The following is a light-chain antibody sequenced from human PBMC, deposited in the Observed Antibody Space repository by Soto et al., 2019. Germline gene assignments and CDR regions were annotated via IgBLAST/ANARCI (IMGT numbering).Light chain of an antibody. J-gene: IGLJ1*01. CDR2: ANS. CDR3: QSYDSSLSGYV. CDR1: SSNIGAGYD. V-gene: IGLV1-40*01. Sequence: QTVVTQPSSVSGAPGQRVTISCTGSSSNIGAGYDVHWYQRLPGTAPKLLIYANSNRPSGVPDRFSGSKSGTSASLAITGLQAEDEADYYCQSYDSSLSGYVFGTGTKLTVL.